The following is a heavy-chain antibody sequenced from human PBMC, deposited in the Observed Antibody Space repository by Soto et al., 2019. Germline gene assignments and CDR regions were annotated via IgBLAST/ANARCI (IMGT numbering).Heavy chain of an antibody. CDR1: GFTFSSYG. Sequence: GGSLRLSCAASGFTFSSYGLNWVRQAPGKGLEWVSAISGSGGSTYYADSVKGRFTISRDNSKNTLYLQMNSLRAEDTAVYYCAAVGMLVANDAFDIWGQGTMVTVSS. D-gene: IGHD5-12*01. J-gene: IGHJ3*02. V-gene: IGHV3-23*01. CDR3: AAVGMLVANDAFDI. CDR2: ISGSGGST.